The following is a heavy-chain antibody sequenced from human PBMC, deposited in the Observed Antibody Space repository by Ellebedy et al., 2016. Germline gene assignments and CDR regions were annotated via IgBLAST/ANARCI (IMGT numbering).Heavy chain of an antibody. D-gene: IGHD2-15*01. J-gene: IGHJ5*02. CDR2: LYTTGTT. Sequence: GGSLRLSCAASGFTVSSKYMNWVRQAPGKGLEWVSVLYTTGTTYYADSVKGRFTISIDNSKNTLYLQMNSLRAEDTAVYYCARGVGSGWFDPWGQGTLVTVSS. CDR1: GFTVSSKY. V-gene: IGHV3-53*01. CDR3: ARGVGSGWFDP.